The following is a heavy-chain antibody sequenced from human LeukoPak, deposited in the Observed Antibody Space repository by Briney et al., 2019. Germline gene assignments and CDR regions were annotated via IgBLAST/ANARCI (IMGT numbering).Heavy chain of an antibody. V-gene: IGHV1-18*01. D-gene: IGHD3-3*01. CDR3: ARDGVTIFGVVIIPGYYYYGMDV. J-gene: IGHJ6*02. CDR2: ISAYNGNK. CDR1: GYTFTSYG. Sequence: SVKVSCKASGYTFTSYGISRVRQSPGQRLKWMGWISAYNGNKNYAQKLQGRVTMTTDTSTSTAYMELRSLRSDDTAVYYCARDGVTIFGVVIIPGYYYYGMDVWGQGTTVTVSS.